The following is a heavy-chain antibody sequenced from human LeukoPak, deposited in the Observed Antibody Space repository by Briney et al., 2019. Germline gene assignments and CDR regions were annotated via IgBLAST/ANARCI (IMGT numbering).Heavy chain of an antibody. D-gene: IGHD5-12*01. J-gene: IGHJ4*02. CDR1: GFTFSSYA. V-gene: IGHV3-33*08. CDR3: ARDLYSGYELDY. Sequence: GGSLRLSCAASGFTFSSYAMSWVRQAPGKGLEWVAVIWYDGSNKYYADSVKGRFTISRDNSKNTLYLQMNSLRAEDTAVYYCARDLYSGYELDYWGQGTLVTVSS. CDR2: IWYDGSNK.